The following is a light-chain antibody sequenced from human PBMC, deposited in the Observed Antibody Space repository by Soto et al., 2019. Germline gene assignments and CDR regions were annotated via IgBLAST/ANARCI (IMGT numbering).Light chain of an antibody. CDR2: GAT. CDR1: QSISSY. Sequence: IQMTQSPSSLSASVGDRVTITCRASQSISSYLNWYQQKPGKAPKLLIFGATSLQGGVPSRFSGNGTGTDFTLTISSLQPEDFATYYCLQDYNYPQTFGQGTKVEIK. V-gene: IGKV1-6*01. J-gene: IGKJ1*01. CDR3: LQDYNYPQT.